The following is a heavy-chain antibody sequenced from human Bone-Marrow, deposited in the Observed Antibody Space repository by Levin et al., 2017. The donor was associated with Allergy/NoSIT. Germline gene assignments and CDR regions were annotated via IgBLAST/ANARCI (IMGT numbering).Heavy chain of an antibody. D-gene: IGHD6-19*01. V-gene: IGHV4-39*07. CDR3: ARRLPYSSGWNQVGFDP. CDR1: GGSISSSYYY. J-gene: IGHJ5*02. Sequence: PSQTLSLTCTVSGGSISSSYYYWGWIRQPPGKGLEFVGKIFYNGGTYYNPSLQSRATILVDTSKNHLYLTLASVTAADTAVAYCARRLPYSSGWNQVGFDPWGQGTLVTVSS. CDR2: IFYNGGT.